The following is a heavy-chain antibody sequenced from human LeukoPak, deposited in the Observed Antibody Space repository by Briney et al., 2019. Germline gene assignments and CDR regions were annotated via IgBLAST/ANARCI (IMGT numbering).Heavy chain of an antibody. J-gene: IGHJ4*02. CDR2: ITDSGSGT. CDR1: GFSFSRYA. D-gene: IGHD3-16*01. V-gene: IGHV3-23*01. Sequence: PGGSLRLSCAASGFSFSRYAMSWIRQAPGKGLEWVSSITDSGSGTYYADSVKGRLTISRDSSVNTLYLQMNSLRAEDTAVYYCAKRGSLAFDYWGQGTLVTVSS. CDR3: AKRGSLAFDY.